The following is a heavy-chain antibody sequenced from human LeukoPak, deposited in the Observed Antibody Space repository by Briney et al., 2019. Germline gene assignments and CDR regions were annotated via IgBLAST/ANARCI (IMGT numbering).Heavy chain of an antibody. V-gene: IGHV1-2*02. D-gene: IGHD3-16*01. Sequence: ASVKVSCKASGYTFTGYYMHWVRQAPGQGLEWMGWINPNSGGTNYAQKFQGRVTMTRDTSISTAYMELSRLRFDDTAVYYCAREGGSVRGAFDIWGQGTMVTVSS. J-gene: IGHJ3*02. CDR3: AREGGSVRGAFDI. CDR2: INPNSGGT. CDR1: GYTFTGYY.